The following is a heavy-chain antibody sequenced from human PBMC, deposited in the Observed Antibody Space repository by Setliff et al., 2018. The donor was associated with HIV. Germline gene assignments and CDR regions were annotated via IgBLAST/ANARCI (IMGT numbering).Heavy chain of an antibody. CDR1: GGSISSSSYF. CDR2: MHYSGTT. J-gene: IGHJ5*02. CDR3: ARDMTYYYDTSGSLGWFDP. V-gene: IGHV4-39*07. Sequence: PSETLSLTCTVSGGSISSSSYFWGWIRQSPGKGLEWIGTMHYSGTTYYNLSLKSRVTISVDTSMNQFSLKLRSVTAADTAIYYCARDMTYYYDTSGSLGWFDPWGQGTLVTVSS. D-gene: IGHD3-22*01.